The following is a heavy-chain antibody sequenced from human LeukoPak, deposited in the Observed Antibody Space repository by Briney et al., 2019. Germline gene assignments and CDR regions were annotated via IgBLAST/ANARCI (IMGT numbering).Heavy chain of an antibody. CDR1: GFTFSSYS. Sequence: GRSLRLSCAASGFTFSSYSMKWVRQAPGKGLEWVSYISSSSSTIYYADSVKGRFTISRDNAKNSLYLQMNSLRAEDTAVYYCASPLGIVVPAAMMLNYWGQGTLVTVSS. CDR2: ISSSSSTI. CDR3: ASPLGIVVPAAMMLNY. D-gene: IGHD2-2*01. J-gene: IGHJ4*02. V-gene: IGHV3-48*01.